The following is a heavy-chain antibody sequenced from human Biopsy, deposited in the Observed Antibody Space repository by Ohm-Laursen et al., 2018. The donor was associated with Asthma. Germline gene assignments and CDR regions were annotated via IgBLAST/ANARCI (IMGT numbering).Heavy chain of an antibody. CDR3: VRATSTWSQSGPHYFDH. V-gene: IGHV4-59*01. Sequence: SQTLSLTCTVSPGSINDYYWNWIRQFPGKGLEWIGYVHSTGSTRFNPSLKSRLTISVDTSVDQVSLKLTPVTAADTAVYYCVRATSTWSQSGPHYFDHWGQGTLVTVSS. CDR1: PGSINDYY. D-gene: IGHD6-13*01. J-gene: IGHJ4*01. CDR2: VHSTGST.